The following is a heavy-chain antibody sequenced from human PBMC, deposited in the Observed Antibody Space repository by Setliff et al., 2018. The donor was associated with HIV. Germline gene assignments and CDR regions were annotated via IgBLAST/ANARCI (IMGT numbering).Heavy chain of an antibody. CDR1: GGSITTRSFY. D-gene: IGHD3-22*01. CDR2: IYYSGST. V-gene: IGHV4-39*01. CDR3: ARRPSPYYYYDSSGYSGGNVDY. J-gene: IGHJ4*02. Sequence: SETLSLTCTVSGGSITTRSFYWGWIRQAPGKGLEWIGDIYYSGSTHYNPSLQSRVTISVDTSKNQFSLRLSSVTAADTAVYYCARRPSPYYYYDSSGYSGGNVDYWGQGTPVTVSS.